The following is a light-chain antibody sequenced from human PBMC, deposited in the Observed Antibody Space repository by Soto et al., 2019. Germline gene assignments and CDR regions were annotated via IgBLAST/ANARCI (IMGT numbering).Light chain of an antibody. CDR2: LGS. V-gene: IGKV2-28*01. CDR1: QSLLHSNGYNY. Sequence: DVVMTQSPLSLPVTPGEPASISCRSSQSLLHSNGYNYLDWYLQKPGQSPQLLIYLGSNRASGVPDRVSGSGSGTDFTLKISRVEAEDVGVYYCMQPLRTPWTFGQGTKVEIK. J-gene: IGKJ1*01. CDR3: MQPLRTPWT.